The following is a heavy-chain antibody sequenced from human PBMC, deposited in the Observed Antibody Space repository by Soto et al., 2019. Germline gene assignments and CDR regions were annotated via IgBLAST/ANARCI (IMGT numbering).Heavy chain of an antibody. D-gene: IGHD4-4*01. V-gene: IGHV3-53*01. CDR1: GFTVSSNY. CDR3: AREPLQNDNWYDP. CDR2: IYSGGST. J-gene: IGHJ5*02. Sequence: GGSLRLSCAASGFTVSSNYMSWVRQAPGKGLEWVSVIYSGGSTYYADSVKGRFTISRDNSKNTLYLQMNSLRAEDTAVYYCAREPLQNDNWYDPWGHGTLVTVSS.